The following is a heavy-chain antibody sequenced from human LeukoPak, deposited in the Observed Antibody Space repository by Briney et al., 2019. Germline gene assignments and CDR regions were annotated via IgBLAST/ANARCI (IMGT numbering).Heavy chain of an antibody. V-gene: IGHV4-38-2*02. D-gene: IGHD4-17*01. J-gene: IGHJ6*03. CDR1: GYSISSGYY. Sequence: SETLSLTCTVSGYSISSGYYWGWIRQPPGKGLEWIGSSYHSGSTYYNPSLKSRVTISVDTSKNQFSLKLSSVTAADTAVYYCARAGGYGDYVGYYYYYYMDVWGKGTTVTVSS. CDR2: SYHSGST. CDR3: ARAGGYGDYVGYYYYYYMDV.